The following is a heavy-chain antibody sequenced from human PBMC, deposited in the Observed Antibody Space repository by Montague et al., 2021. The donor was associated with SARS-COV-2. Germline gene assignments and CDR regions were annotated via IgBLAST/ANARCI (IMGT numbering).Heavy chain of an antibody. CDR2: VDSAGST. V-gene: IGHV4-39*07. CDR3: ARDEYNRYWYKY. J-gene: IGHJ4*02. Sequence: SETLSLTCTVSVGSLSSRSNYWGWIRQPPGMGLQWIGSVDSAGSTYYSPSLKSRVTISLDTSKNQFSPKLSSVTAADTAVYYCARDEYNRYWYKYWGQGALVTVSS. D-gene: IGHD2-8*02. CDR1: VGSLSSRSNY.